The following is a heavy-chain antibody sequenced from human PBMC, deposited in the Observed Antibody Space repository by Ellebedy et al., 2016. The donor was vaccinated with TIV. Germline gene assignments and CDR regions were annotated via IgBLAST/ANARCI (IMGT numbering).Heavy chain of an antibody. CDR1: SGSISSSSYY. J-gene: IGHJ4*02. V-gene: IGHV4-39*01. CDR3: ARHITFCSGGNCHHYFDY. Sequence: MPSETLSLTCTVSSGSISSSSYYWGWIRQPPGKGLEWIGSIYYSGSTFYKPSLKSRVTISVDTSKNQFSLNLSSVTAADTAVYYCARHITFCSGGNCHHYFDYWGQGTLVTVSS. D-gene: IGHD2-15*01. CDR2: IYYSGST.